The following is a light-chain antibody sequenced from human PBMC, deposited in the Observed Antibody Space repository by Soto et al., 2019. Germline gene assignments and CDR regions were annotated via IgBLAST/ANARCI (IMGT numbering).Light chain of an antibody. J-gene: IGLJ1*01. CDR3: SSYTTSRSYV. CDR2: EVS. Sequence: QSALTQPASVSGSPGQSITISCTGTSSDIGAYNYVSWYQQHPGKAPKLLISEVSHRPSGVSNRFSGSKSGNTAFLTISGLLAEDEADYYCSSYTTSRSYVFGTATKVTVL. CDR1: SSDIGAYNY. V-gene: IGLV2-14*01.